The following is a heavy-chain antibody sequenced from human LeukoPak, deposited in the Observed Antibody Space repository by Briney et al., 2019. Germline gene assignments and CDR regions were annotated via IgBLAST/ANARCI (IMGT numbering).Heavy chain of an antibody. D-gene: IGHD3-10*01. Sequence: GGSLRLSCAASGFTFSSYSMNWVRQAPGKGLEWVANIKQDGSEKYYVDSVKGRFTISRDNAKNSLYLQMNSLRAEDTAVYYCVMAQNAFDIWGQGTMVTVSS. CDR1: GFTFSSYS. CDR2: IKQDGSEK. CDR3: VMAQNAFDI. V-gene: IGHV3-7*01. J-gene: IGHJ3*02.